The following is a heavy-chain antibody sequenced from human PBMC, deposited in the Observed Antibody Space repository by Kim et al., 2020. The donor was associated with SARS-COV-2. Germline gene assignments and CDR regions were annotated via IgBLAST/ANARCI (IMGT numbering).Heavy chain of an antibody. CDR1: GGSISSSSYY. CDR3: AGDTAMVTRAGWFDP. J-gene: IGHJ5*02. CDR2: IYYSGST. V-gene: IGHV4-39*07. Sequence: SETLSLTCTVSGGSISSSSYYWGWIRQPPGKGLEWIGSIYYSGSTYYNPSLKSRVTISVDTSKNQFSLKLSSVTAADTAVYYCAGDTAMVTRAGWFDPWGQGTLVTVSS. D-gene: IGHD5-18*01.